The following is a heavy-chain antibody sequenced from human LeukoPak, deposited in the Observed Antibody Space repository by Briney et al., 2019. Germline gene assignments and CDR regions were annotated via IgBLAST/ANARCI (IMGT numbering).Heavy chain of an antibody. J-gene: IGHJ4*02. CDR2: ISYDGRNK. CDR1: GFAFSTYG. Sequence: GGSLRLSCAASGFAFSTYGMHWVRQAPGKGLEWVAVISYDGRNKDYADSMKGRFTISRDKSKNMLYLQMNSLRVEDTAVYYCAKDWALYDSSGYPFDHWGQGTLVTVSS. CDR3: AKDWALYDSSGYPFDH. D-gene: IGHD3-22*01. V-gene: IGHV3-30*18.